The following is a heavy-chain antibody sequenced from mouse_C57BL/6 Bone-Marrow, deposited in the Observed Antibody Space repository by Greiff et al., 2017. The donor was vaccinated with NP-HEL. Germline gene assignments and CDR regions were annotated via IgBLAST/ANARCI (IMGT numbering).Heavy chain of an antibody. CDR3: TRGLRRSSY. J-gene: IGHJ2*01. CDR2: IDPETGGT. Sequence: LKESGAELVRPGASVTLSCKASGYTFTDYEMHWVKQTPVHGLEWIGAIDPETGGTAYNQKFKGKAILTADKSSSTAYMELRSLTSEDSAVYYCTRGLRRSSYWGQGTTLTVSS. D-gene: IGHD1-1*01. V-gene: IGHV1-15*01. CDR1: GYTFTDYE.